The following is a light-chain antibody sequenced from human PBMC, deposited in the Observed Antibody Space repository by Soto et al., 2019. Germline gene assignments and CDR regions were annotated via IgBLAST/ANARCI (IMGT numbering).Light chain of an antibody. Sequence: AIRMTQSPSSFSASTGDRVTITCRASQGISSYLAWYQQKPGKAPKLLIYAASTLQSGVPSRFSGSGSGTYFTLTISCLQSEDFATYYCQQYSSYPWPFGQGTKVEIK. V-gene: IGKV1-8*01. J-gene: IGKJ1*01. CDR2: AAS. CDR3: QQYSSYPWP. CDR1: QGISSY.